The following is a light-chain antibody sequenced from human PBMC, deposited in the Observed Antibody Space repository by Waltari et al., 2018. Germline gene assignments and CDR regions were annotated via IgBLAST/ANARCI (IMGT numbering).Light chain of an antibody. CDR1: QSVLYSSNNKNY. CDR2: WAS. CDR3: QQYYSTPPT. Sequence: DIVMTQPPDSLAVSLGERATINCQPSQSVLYSSNNKNYLAWYQQKPGQPPKLLIYWASTRESGVPDRFSGSGSGTDFTLTISSLQAEDVAVYYCQQYYSTPPTFGQGTKVEIK. V-gene: IGKV4-1*01. J-gene: IGKJ1*01.